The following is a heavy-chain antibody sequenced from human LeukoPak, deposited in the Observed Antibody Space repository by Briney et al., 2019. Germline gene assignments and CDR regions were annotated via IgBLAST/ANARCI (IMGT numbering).Heavy chain of an antibody. Sequence: GGSLRLSCAASGITFSNYAMTWVRQAPGKGLEWVSVISGSGDSTYYAGSVKGRFTISRDNSKSTLYLQMNSLRVEGTAVYYCAREVTNGFDYWGQGTLVTVSS. D-gene: IGHD2-21*02. CDR2: ISGSGDST. CDR1: GITFSNYA. CDR3: AREVTNGFDY. J-gene: IGHJ4*02. V-gene: IGHV3-23*01.